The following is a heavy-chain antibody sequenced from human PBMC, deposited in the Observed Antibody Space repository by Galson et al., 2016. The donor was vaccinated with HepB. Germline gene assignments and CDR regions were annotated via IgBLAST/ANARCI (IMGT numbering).Heavy chain of an antibody. Sequence: SLRLSCAASGFTFSSYDMHWVRQATGKGLEWVSAIGTAGDTHYPGSVKGRFTISRENAKNSLYLQMNSLRAGDTAVYYCARGLRITMVRGVLYYYDGMDVWGQGTTVTVSS. V-gene: IGHV3-13*01. CDR1: GFTFSSYD. CDR3: ARGLRITMVRGVLYYYDGMDV. CDR2: IGTAGDT. J-gene: IGHJ6*02. D-gene: IGHD3-10*01.